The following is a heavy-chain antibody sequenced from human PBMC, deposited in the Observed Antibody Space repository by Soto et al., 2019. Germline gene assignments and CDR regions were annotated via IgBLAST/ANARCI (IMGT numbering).Heavy chain of an antibody. D-gene: IGHD1-26*01. CDR3: VRIIGDTSVDS. J-gene: IGHJ4*02. CDR1: GFGVRSTYF. Sequence: SETLSLTCVVSGFGVRSTYFWGWIRQPAGKGLEWIGSVHHDGNAYYPPSVLGRVTISVDTANNQVSLSLRSVTAEDTATYYCVRIIGDTSVDSFGQGILVTFCS. CDR2: VHHDGNA. V-gene: IGHV4-38-2*01.